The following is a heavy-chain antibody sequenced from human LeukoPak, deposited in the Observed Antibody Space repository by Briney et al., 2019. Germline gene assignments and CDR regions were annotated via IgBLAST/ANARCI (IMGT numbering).Heavy chain of an antibody. CDR2: INPSGTTT. Sequence: ASVKVSCKASGYVYTSHWMHWVRQAPGQGLEWMGAINPSGTTTVYAQKFQGRVTMTRDTSTSTDYLELRSLRSDDTAVYYCARDLDDILTGYSNWFDPWGQGTLVTVSS. V-gene: IGHV1-46*01. J-gene: IGHJ5*02. CDR3: ARDLDDILTGYSNWFDP. CDR1: GYVYTSHW. D-gene: IGHD3-9*01.